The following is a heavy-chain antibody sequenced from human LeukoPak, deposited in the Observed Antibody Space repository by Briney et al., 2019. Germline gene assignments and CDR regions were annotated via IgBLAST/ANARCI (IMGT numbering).Heavy chain of an antibody. CDR1: GGSFSGYY. CDR3: ASGYYDILTGYYVPFDY. Sequence: SETLSLTCAVYGGSFSGYYWSWIRQPPGKGLEWIGEINHSGSTNYNPSLKSRVTISVDTSKNQFSLKLSSVTAADTAVYYCASGYYDILTGYYVPFDYWGQGTLVTVSS. D-gene: IGHD3-9*01. V-gene: IGHV4-34*01. CDR2: INHSGST. J-gene: IGHJ4*02.